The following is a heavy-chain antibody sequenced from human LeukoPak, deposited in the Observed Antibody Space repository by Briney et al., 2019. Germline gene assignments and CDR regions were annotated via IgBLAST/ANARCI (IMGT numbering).Heavy chain of an antibody. D-gene: IGHD2-15*01. J-gene: IGHJ6*03. CDR3: AVRGTPYYYYYMDV. V-gene: IGHV1-2*02. CDR1: GYTFTGYF. Sequence: ASVKVSCKASGYTFTGYFMHWVRLAPGQGLEWMGWINPNSGGTNYAQKFQGRVTMTRDTSISTAYMELSRLGSDDTAVYYCAVRGTPYYYYYMDVWGKGTTVTVSS. CDR2: INPNSGGT.